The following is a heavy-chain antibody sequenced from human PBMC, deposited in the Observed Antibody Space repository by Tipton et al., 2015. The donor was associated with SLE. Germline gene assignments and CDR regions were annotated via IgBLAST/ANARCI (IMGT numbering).Heavy chain of an antibody. Sequence: GSLRLSCVVSGFTFSNYWMSWLRQAPGKGLGWVANIRQDGGEKYYVDSVKGRFTISRDNAENSLYFQMNSLRDEDTAVYYCARDGSGWSAYWGQGTLVTVSS. CDR1: GFTFSNYW. V-gene: IGHV3-7*01. J-gene: IGHJ4*02. CDR3: ARDGSGWSAY. D-gene: IGHD6-19*01. CDR2: IRQDGGEK.